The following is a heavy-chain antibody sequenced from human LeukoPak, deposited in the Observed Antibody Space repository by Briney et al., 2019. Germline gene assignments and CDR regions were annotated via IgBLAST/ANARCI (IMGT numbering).Heavy chain of an antibody. V-gene: IGHV1-24*01. CDR3: ARGSYYMDV. CDR1: GSSLSELF. J-gene: IGHJ6*03. CDR2: FDSEDGET. Sequence: ASVKVSCKVSGSSLSELFIHWVRQAPGTGLEWMGGFDSEDGETVYAKKFQGRVTMTRDMSTSTVYMELSSLRSEDTAVYYCARGSYYMDVWGKGTTVTVSS.